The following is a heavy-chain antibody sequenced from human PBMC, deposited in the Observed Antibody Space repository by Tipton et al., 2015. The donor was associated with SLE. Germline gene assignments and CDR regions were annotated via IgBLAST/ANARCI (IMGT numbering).Heavy chain of an antibody. D-gene: IGHD2-21*01. Sequence: TLSLTCTVSGGSISSSSYYWGWIRQPPGKGLEWIGSIYYSGSTYYNPSLKSRVTISVDTSKNQFSLKLSSVTAADTAEYYCSRPYVIASDWYFDLWGRGTLVTVSS. J-gene: IGHJ2*01. CDR2: IYYSGST. V-gene: IGHV4-39*01. CDR1: GGSISSSSYY. CDR3: SRPYVIASDWYFDL.